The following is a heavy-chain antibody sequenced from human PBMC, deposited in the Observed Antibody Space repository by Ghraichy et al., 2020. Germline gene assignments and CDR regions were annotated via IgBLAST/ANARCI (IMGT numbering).Heavy chain of an antibody. V-gene: IGHV3-30*18. D-gene: IGHD3-10*01. CDR1: GFTFSSYG. Sequence: GGSLRLSCAASGFTFSSYGMHWVRQAPGKGLEWVAVISYEGSNKYYADSVKGRFTISRDNSKNTLYLQMNSLRAEDTAVYYCAKDKVRGVIINSLGYWGQGTLVTVSS. CDR3: AKDKVRGVIINSLGY. CDR2: ISYEGSNK. J-gene: IGHJ4*02.